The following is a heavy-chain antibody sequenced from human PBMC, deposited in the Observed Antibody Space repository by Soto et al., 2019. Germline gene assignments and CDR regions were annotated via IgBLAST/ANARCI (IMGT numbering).Heavy chain of an antibody. Sequence: GGSLRLSCAASGFTFSSYAMSWVRQAPGKGLEWVSAISGSGGSTYYADSVKGRFTISRDNSKNTLYLQMNSLRAEDTAVYYCAKLPGIAVAGPKGYFQHWGQGTLVTVSS. CDR3: AKLPGIAVAGPKGYFQH. CDR1: GFTFSSYA. D-gene: IGHD6-19*01. CDR2: ISGSGGST. J-gene: IGHJ1*01. V-gene: IGHV3-23*01.